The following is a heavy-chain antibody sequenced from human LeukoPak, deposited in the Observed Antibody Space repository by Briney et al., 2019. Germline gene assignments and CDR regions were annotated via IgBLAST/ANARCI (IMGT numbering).Heavy chain of an antibody. D-gene: IGHD2-8*01. J-gene: IGHJ4*02. V-gene: IGHV3-48*01. CDR2: ISATGEI. CDR3: ARDRGHCTSGVCYEGTFDC. Sequence: PGGSLRLSCAASGFTFSSHSMNWVRQAPGKGLEWVSYISATGEIHYGDAVKGRFTISRDNAKNMLHLQMNSLRAEDTAVYYCARDRGHCTSGVCYEGTFDCWGQGTLVTVSS. CDR1: GFTFSSHS.